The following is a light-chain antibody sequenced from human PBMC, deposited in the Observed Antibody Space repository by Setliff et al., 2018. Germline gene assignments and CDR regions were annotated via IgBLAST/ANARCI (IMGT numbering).Light chain of an antibody. V-gene: IGLV2-14*01. CDR3: CSYAGSYTFYV. CDR1: SSDVGDYKY. J-gene: IGLJ1*01. Sequence: QSVLTQPASVSGSPGQSITISCTGTSSDVGDYKYVSWYQQLPGKAPKLIIFEVSNRPSGIPNRFSGSKSGNTASLSISGLQAEDEADYYCCSYAGSYTFYVFGTGTKVTVL. CDR2: EVS.